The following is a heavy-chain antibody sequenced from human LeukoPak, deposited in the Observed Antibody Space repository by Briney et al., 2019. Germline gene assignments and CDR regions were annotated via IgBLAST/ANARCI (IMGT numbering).Heavy chain of an antibody. Sequence: GGSLRLSCAASGFTFSSYGMHWVRQAPGKGLEWVAVISYDGGNKYYADSVKGRFTISRDNSKNTLYLQMNSLRAEDTAVYYCAKGRGTEWFGELFSGMDVWGQGTTVTVSS. D-gene: IGHD3-10*01. CDR2: ISYDGGNK. V-gene: IGHV3-30*18. CDR1: GFTFSSYG. CDR3: AKGRGTEWFGELFSGMDV. J-gene: IGHJ6*02.